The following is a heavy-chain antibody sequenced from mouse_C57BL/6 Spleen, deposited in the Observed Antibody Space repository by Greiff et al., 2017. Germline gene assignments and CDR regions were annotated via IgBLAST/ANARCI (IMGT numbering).Heavy chain of an antibody. J-gene: IGHJ2*01. Sequence: EVQLQQPGPELVKPGDSVKISCKASGYSFTGYFMNWVMQSHGKSLEWIGRINPYNGDTFYNQKFKGKATLTVDKSSSTAHMELRSLTSADSAVYYCSRSLITTVVAFDYWGQGTTLTVSS. D-gene: IGHD1-1*01. CDR2: INPYNGDT. CDR1: GYSFTGYF. V-gene: IGHV1-20*01. CDR3: SRSLITTVVAFDY.